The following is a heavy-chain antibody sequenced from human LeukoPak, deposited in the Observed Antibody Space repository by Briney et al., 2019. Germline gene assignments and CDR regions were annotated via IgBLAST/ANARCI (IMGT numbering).Heavy chain of an antibody. V-gene: IGHV1-69*13. CDR2: IIPIFGTA. J-gene: IGHJ6*02. CDR3: AKDPGVDTAMVPDYYGMDV. CDR1: GGTFSSYA. D-gene: IGHD5-18*01. Sequence: GASVRVSCKASGGTFSSYAISWVRQAPGQGLEWMGGIIPIFGTANYAQKFQGRVTITADEFTSTAYMELSSLRSEDTAVYYCAKDPGVDTAMVPDYYGMDVWGQGTTVTVSS.